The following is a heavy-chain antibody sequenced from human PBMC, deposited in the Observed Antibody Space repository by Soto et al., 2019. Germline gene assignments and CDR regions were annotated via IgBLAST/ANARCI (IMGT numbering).Heavy chain of an antibody. CDR2: GYYGGRT. CDR1: GGFINNSAYY. Sequence: PSETLSLTCTVSGGFINNSAYYWGWIRQPPGKGLDWIASGYYGGRTYYNPPLKSRVTFSLDTSKSRFSLELSSVTAADTAVYYCARHGAYSTSVYYYYGMDVWGQGTTVTVSS. J-gene: IGHJ6*02. CDR3: ARHGAYSTSVYYYYGMDV. D-gene: IGHD6-13*01. V-gene: IGHV4-39*01.